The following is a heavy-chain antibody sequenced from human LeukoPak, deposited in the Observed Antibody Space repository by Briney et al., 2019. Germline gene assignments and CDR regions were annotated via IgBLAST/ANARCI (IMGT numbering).Heavy chain of an antibody. J-gene: IGHJ4*02. CDR2: IYTSGST. Sequence: SQTLSLTCTVSGGSISSGSYYWRWIRQPAGTGLEWIGRIYTSGSTNYNPSLKSRVTISVDTSKNQFSLKLSSVTAADTAVYYCASQRRGYSSYFDYWGQGTLVTVSS. V-gene: IGHV4-61*02. D-gene: IGHD5-18*01. CDR3: ASQRRGYSSYFDY. CDR1: GGSISSGSYY.